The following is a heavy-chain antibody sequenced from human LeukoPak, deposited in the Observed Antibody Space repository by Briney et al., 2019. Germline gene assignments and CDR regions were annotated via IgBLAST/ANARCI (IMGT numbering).Heavy chain of an antibody. D-gene: IGHD2-21*02. V-gene: IGHV3-74*01. CDR2: INSDGSST. CDR1: GFTLRSYW. CDR3: VVANCGGDCSH. Sequence: GGSLRLSCEASGFTLRSYWMYWVRQAPGKGLVWVSRINSDGSSTSYADSVKGRFTISRDNAKNTLYLHMNSLRAEDTAVYYCVVANCGGDCSHWGQGTLATVSS. J-gene: IGHJ4*02.